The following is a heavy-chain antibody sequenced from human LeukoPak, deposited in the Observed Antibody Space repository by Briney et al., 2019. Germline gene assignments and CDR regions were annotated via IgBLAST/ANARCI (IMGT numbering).Heavy chain of an antibody. Sequence: ASVKVSCKASGYTFTSYGISWVRQAPGQGLEWMGWISAYNGNTNYAQKLQGRVTMTTDTSTSTAYMELRSLGSDDTAVYYCARDGVITMVRGGSYFDYWGQGTLVTVSS. D-gene: IGHD3-10*01. CDR2: ISAYNGNT. CDR1: GYTFTSYG. CDR3: ARDGVITMVRGGSYFDY. V-gene: IGHV1-18*01. J-gene: IGHJ4*02.